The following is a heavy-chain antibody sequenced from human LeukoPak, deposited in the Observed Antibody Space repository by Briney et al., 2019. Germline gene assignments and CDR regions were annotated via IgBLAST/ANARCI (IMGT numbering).Heavy chain of an antibody. CDR2: FDPEDGET. CDR3: ARGGTWHNGFDY. V-gene: IGHV1-24*01. J-gene: IGHJ4*02. CDR1: GYTLTELS. Sequence: ASVKVSCKVSGYTLTELSMHWVRQAPGKGLEWMGGFDPEDGETIYAHKFQGRVTMTEDTSTDTAYMELSSLRSEDTAVYYCARGGTWHNGFDYWGQGTLVTVSS. D-gene: IGHD1/OR15-1a*01.